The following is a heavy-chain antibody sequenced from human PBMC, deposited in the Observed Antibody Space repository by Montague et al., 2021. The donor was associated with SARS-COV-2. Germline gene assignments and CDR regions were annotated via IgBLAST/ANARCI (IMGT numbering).Heavy chain of an antibody. Sequence: SLSLSCAASGFTTSGYGMNWVRQAPGKGLEWVSSISSSRRYIYYADSVKGRFTISRDDAKNSLYLQMNSLRAEDTAVYYCSSSTGGTGWLVLWGQGTLVTVSS. V-gene: IGHV3-21*01. CDR2: ISSSRRYI. J-gene: IGHJ4*02. D-gene: IGHD6-19*01. CDR3: SSSTGGTGWLVL. CDR1: GFTTSGYG.